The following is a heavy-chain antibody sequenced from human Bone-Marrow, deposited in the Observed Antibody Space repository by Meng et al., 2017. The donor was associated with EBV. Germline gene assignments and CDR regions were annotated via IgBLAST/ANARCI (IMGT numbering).Heavy chain of an antibody. CDR1: GFTFSSYR. CDR2: ISTGSSYR. D-gene: IGHD2-21*01. Sequence: EVQLVESGGXLVKLGGSLXLSCAASGFTFSSYRINWVRQAPGKGLEWVSSISTGSSYRYYADSVKGRFTISRDNAKNSLYLQMNSLRAEDTAVYFCARDRCGGDCYPDYWGQGTPVTVSS. CDR3: ARDRCGGDCYPDY. V-gene: IGHV3-21*01. J-gene: IGHJ4*02.